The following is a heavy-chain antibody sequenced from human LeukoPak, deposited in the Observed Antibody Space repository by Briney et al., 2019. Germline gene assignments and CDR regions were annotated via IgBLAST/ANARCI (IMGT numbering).Heavy chain of an antibody. CDR3: ARKGSSGHHFDY. D-gene: IGHD3-22*01. CDR1: GFTFSSYA. CDR2: ISYDGSNK. Sequence: PGGSLRLSCAASGFTFSSYAMHWVRQAPGKGLDWVAVISYDGSNKYYADSVKGRFTISRDNSKNTLYLQMNSLRAEDTAVYYCARKGSSGHHFDYWGQGTLVTVSS. J-gene: IGHJ4*02. V-gene: IGHV3-30*04.